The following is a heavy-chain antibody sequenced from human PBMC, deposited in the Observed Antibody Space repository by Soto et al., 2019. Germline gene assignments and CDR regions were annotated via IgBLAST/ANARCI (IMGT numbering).Heavy chain of an antibody. CDR1: GGSISSGGYY. CDR2: IYYSGST. D-gene: IGHD3-16*01. CDR3: ASAPEIWGSLELYWFDP. J-gene: IGHJ5*02. V-gene: IGHV4-31*03. Sequence: QVQLQESGPGLVKPSQTLSLTCTVSGGSISSGGYYWSWIRQHPGKGLEWIGYIYYSGSTYYNPSLKSRVTISVDTSKNQFSLKLSSVTAADTAVYYCASAPEIWGSLELYWFDPWGQGTLVTVSS.